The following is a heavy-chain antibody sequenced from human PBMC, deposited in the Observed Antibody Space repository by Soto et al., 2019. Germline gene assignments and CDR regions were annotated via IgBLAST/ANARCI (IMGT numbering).Heavy chain of an antibody. V-gene: IGHV3-30-3*01. CDR3: ARDVVDMVATFSQNYYYYYGLDV. CDR1: GFTFSNYA. D-gene: IGHD5-12*01. Sequence: QVQLVESGGGVVQPGRSLRLSCAASGFTFSNYAMHWVRQAPGKGLEWVAVISYDESRKYYADSVRGRFTISRDNSKNTLFLQMNSLRAEDTAVYYCARDVVDMVATFSQNYYYYYGLDVWGQGTTVTVSS. CDR2: ISYDESRK. J-gene: IGHJ6*02.